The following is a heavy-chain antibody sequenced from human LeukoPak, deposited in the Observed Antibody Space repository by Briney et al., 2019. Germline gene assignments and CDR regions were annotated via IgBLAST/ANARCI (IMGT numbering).Heavy chain of an antibody. V-gene: IGHV4-59*01. J-gene: IGHJ6*03. CDR3: ARSVEGYCRGGSCYYYSYYMDV. D-gene: IGHD2-15*01. CDR1: GGSISSYY. CDR2: IYYSGST. Sequence: PSETLSLTCTVSGGSISSYYWRWLRQPPGKGLEWVGYIYYSGSTNYNPSLKSRVTISVDTSKKQFSLKLSSVTAADTAVYYCARSVEGYCRGGSCYYYSYYMDVWGKGTTVTVSS.